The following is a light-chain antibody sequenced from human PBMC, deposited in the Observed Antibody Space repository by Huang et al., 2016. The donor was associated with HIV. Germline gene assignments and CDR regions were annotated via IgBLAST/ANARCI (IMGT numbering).Light chain of an antibody. Sequence: DIQMTQSPSFLSASVGDRVTITCRASQSISSYLNWYQHKPGKAPNLLIYSASTLQSGVPSRFSGSGSGTDFTLTISSLQPEDFATYYCQQSFSTPRTVGPGTKLEIK. CDR2: SAS. CDR3: QQSFSTPRT. CDR1: QSISSY. J-gene: IGKJ2*01. V-gene: IGKV1-39*01.